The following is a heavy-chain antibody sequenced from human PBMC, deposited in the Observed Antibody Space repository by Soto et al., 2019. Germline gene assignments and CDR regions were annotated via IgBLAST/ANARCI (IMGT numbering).Heavy chain of an antibody. D-gene: IGHD1-26*01. J-gene: IGHJ4*02. CDR1: GFTFSSYS. CDR2: LSSSSGHI. Sequence: PGGSLRLSCAASGFTFSSYSMNWVRQAPGKGLEWVSSLSSSSGHIYYADSVKGRFTISRDNAKNSLYLQINSLRAEDTAVYYCVRHWLATREFDYWGQGTLVTVSS. V-gene: IGHV3-21*01. CDR3: VRHWLATREFDY.